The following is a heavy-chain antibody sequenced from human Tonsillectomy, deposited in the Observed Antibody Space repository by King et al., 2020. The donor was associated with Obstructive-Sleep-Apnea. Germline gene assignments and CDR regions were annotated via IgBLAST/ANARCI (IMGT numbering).Heavy chain of an antibody. CDR3: ARDRKQWLEWYYYGMDV. V-gene: IGHV3-48*01. D-gene: IGHD6-19*01. J-gene: IGHJ6*02. CDR1: GFTFSSYS. Sequence: VQLVESGGGLVQPGGSLRLSCTASGFTFSSYSMNWVRQAPGKGLEWVSHISSRSTTIYYADSVKGRFTISRDNAKNSLYLQMNSLRAEDTAVYHCARDRKQWLEWYYYGMDVWGQGTMVTVSS. CDR2: ISSRSTTI.